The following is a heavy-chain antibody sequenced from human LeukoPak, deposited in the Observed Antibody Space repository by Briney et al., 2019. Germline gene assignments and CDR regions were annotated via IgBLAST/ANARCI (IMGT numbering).Heavy chain of an antibody. Sequence: GASVKVSCKASGYTFTGYYMHWVRQAPGQGLEWMGWINPNSGGTNYAQKFQGRVTMTRDTSISTAYMELSRLRSDDTAVYYCARAGDGSGSYRNIIYYFDYWGQGTLVTVSS. D-gene: IGHD3-10*01. V-gene: IGHV1-2*02. CDR2: INPNSGGT. CDR1: GYTFTGYY. J-gene: IGHJ4*02. CDR3: ARAGDGSGSYRNIIYYFDY.